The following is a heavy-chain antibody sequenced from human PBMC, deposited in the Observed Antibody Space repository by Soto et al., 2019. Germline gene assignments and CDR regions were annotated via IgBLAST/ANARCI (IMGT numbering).Heavy chain of an antibody. V-gene: IGHV2-5*02. J-gene: IGHJ5*02. D-gene: IGHD2-2*01. CDR3: ARNVVVPTAMPGNNWFDP. Sequence: SGPTLVNPTQTLTLPCTFSGFSLSTTGVGVGWIRQPPGKALEWLALIYWDDKKRYSPSLKSRLTITKDTSKNQVVLTVTNMEPVDTATYYCARNVVVPTAMPGNNWFDPWGEGTLVTVSS. CDR1: GFSLSTTGVG. CDR2: IYWDDKK.